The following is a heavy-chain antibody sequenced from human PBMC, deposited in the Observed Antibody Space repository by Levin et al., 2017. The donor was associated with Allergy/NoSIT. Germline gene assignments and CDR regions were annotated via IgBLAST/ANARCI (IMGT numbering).Heavy chain of an antibody. Sequence: SQTLSLPCTVSGGSISSYYWSWLRPPPGKGLEWIGYIYYSGSTNYNPSLKSRVTISVDTSKNQFSLKLSSVTAADTAVYYCARHVPAAYYYDYYMDVWGKGTTVTVSS. CDR2: IYYSGST. D-gene: IGHD2-2*01. J-gene: IGHJ6*03. CDR1: GGSISSYY. V-gene: IGHV4-59*08. CDR3: ARHVPAAYYYDYYMDV.